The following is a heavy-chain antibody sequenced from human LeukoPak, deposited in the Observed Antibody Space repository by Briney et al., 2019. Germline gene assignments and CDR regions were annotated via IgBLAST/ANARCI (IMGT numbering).Heavy chain of an antibody. V-gene: IGHV1-69*13. CDR1: GGTFSSYA. CDR3: ARTLTDATGFQH. J-gene: IGHJ1*01. D-gene: IGHD5-24*01. Sequence: ASVKVSCEASGGTFSSYAISWVRQAPGQGLEWMGGIIPIFGTANYAQKFQGRVTITADESTSTAYMELSSLRSEDTAVYYCARTLTDATGFQHWGQGTLVTVSS. CDR2: IIPIFGTA.